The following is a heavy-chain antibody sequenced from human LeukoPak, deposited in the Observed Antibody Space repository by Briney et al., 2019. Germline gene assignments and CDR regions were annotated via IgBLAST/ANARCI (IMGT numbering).Heavy chain of an antibody. V-gene: IGHV3-53*01. Sequence: GGSLRLSWAASGFTVSSNYMSWVRQAPGKGLEWVSVIYSGGSTYYADSVKGRFTISRDNSKNTLYLQMNSLRAEDTAVYYCARDFGWLPTYWGQGTLVTVSS. CDR3: ARDFGWLPTY. J-gene: IGHJ4*02. CDR2: IYSGGST. CDR1: GFTVSSNY. D-gene: IGHD5-12*01.